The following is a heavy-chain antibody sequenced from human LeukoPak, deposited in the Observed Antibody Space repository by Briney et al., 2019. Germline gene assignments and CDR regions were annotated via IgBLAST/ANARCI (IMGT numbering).Heavy chain of an antibody. Sequence: SETLSLTCTVSGGSISSSSYYWGWIRQPPGKGLEWIGSIYYSGSTYHNPSLKSRVTISVDTSKNQFSLKLSSVTAADTAVYYCARDGYYYDSSGYYFRYNWFDPWGQGTLVTVSS. D-gene: IGHD3-22*01. CDR3: ARDGYYYDSSGYYFRYNWFDP. CDR1: GGSISSSSYY. CDR2: IYYSGST. V-gene: IGHV4-39*07. J-gene: IGHJ5*02.